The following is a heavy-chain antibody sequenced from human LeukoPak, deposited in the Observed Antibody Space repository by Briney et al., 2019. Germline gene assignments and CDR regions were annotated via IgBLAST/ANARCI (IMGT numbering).Heavy chain of an antibody. Sequence: TLSLTCTVSGGSISSGGYYWSWIRQPPGKGLEWIGYIYHSGSTYYNPSLKSRVTISVDRSKNQFSLKLSSVTAADTAVYYCARDGSSVGAFDIWGQGTMVTVSS. J-gene: IGHJ3*02. D-gene: IGHD2-2*03. CDR1: GGSISSGGYY. CDR3: ARDGSSVGAFDI. V-gene: IGHV4-30-2*01. CDR2: IYHSGST.